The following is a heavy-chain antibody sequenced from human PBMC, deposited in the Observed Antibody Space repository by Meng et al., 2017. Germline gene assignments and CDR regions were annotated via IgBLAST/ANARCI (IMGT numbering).Heavy chain of an antibody. D-gene: IGHD6-13*01. CDR1: GFTFSSYE. V-gene: IGHV3-48*03. CDR2: ISSSGSTI. CDR3: ARARGSIAAAGTGIYYFDY. J-gene: IGHJ4*02. Sequence: GESLKISCAASGFTFSSYEMNWVRQAPGKGLEWVSYISSSGSTIYYADSVKGRYTISRDNAKNSLYLQRNSLRAEDTAVYYCARARGSIAAAGTGIYYFDYWGQETLVTVSS.